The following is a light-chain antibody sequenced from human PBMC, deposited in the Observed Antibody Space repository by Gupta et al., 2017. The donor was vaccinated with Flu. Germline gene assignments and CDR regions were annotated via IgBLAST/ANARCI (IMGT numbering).Light chain of an antibody. V-gene: IGKV3-15*01. Sequence: ATLSVSPGERATLSCRASESVSSNLARYQQKPGQAPRLLIYRASTRATGVPDRFSGSGSGTEFTLTISSLQSEDFAVYYCQQYDNWPPITFGQGTRVEIK. CDR2: RAS. CDR1: ESVSSN. CDR3: QQYDNWPPIT. J-gene: IGKJ5*01.